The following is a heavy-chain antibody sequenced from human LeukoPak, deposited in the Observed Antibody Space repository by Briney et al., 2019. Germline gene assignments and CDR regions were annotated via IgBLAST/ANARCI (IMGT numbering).Heavy chain of an antibody. CDR1: GGSISSYY. D-gene: IGHD3-9*01. J-gene: IGHJ6*03. CDR3: ARGTPYNDIFGRYYYYYMDV. Sequence: PSETLSLTCTVSGGSISSYYWSWIRQPPGKGLEWIGYIYYSGSTNYNPSLKSRVTISVDTSKNQFSLKLSSVTAADTAVYYCARGTPYNDIFGRYYYYYMDVWGKGITVTISS. CDR2: IYYSGST. V-gene: IGHV4-59*01.